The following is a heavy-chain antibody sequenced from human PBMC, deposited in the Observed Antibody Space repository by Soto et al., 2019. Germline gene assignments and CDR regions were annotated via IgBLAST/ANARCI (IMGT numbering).Heavy chain of an antibody. CDR2: ISSSGSTI. Sequence: QVQLVESGGGLVKPGGSLRLSCAASGFTFSDYYMSWIXXXXXXXXELVSYISSSGSTIYYADSVKGRFTISRDNAKNSLYLQMNSLRAEDTAVXYCARPGTNYYYYMDVWGKGTTVTVSS. V-gene: IGHV3-11*01. CDR1: GFTFSDYY. J-gene: IGHJ6*03. CDR3: ARPGTNYYYYMDV. D-gene: IGHD2-2*01.